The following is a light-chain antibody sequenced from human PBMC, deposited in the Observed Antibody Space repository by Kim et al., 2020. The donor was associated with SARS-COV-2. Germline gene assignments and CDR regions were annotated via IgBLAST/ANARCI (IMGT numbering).Light chain of an antibody. J-gene: IGLJ2*01. CDR3: CSYAGSSSVV. CDR1: TSDVGSYNL. CDR2: EGS. Sequence: GQSITISCTGTTSDVGSYNLVSWYQTHPGNAPKLMIYEGSKRPSGVSNRFSGSKSGNTASLTISGLQAEDEADYYCCSYAGSSSVVFGGGTQLTVL. V-gene: IGLV2-23*01.